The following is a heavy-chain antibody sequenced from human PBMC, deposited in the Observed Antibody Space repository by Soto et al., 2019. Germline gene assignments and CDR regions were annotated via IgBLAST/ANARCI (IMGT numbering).Heavy chain of an antibody. CDR2: INSDGSST. D-gene: IGHD3-16*01. CDR1: GFTFSSYW. V-gene: IGHV3-74*01. Sequence: GGSLRLSCAASGFTFSSYWMHWVRQAPGKGLVWVSRINSDGSSTSYADSVKGRFTISRDNAKNTLYLQMNSLRAEDTAVYYCARVNRHPGHLGEFFPRGYYYYYMDVWGKGTTVTVSS. CDR3: ARVNRHPGHLGEFFPRGYYYYYMDV. J-gene: IGHJ6*03.